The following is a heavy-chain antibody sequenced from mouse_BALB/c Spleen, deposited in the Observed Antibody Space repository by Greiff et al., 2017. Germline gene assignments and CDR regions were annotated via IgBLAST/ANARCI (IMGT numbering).Heavy chain of an antibody. CDR1: GFSLPSYG. D-gene: IGHD1-1*01. CDR3: AREGVYGSSYGFAY. CDR2: IWAGGST. Sequence: VKLVESGPGLVAPSQSLSITCTVSGFSLPSYGVHWVRQPPGKGLGWLGVIWAGGSTNYNSALLSRLSISTDNSKSQVFLKMNSLQTDDTAMYYCAREGVYGSSYGFAYWGQGTLVTVSA. J-gene: IGHJ3*01. V-gene: IGHV2-9*02.